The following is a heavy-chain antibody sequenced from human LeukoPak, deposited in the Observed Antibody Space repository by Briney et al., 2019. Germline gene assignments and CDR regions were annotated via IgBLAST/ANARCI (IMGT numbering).Heavy chain of an antibody. CDR3: ARDLTGPYTAMGY. D-gene: IGHD5-18*01. CDR1: GYTFTGYY. Sequence: GASVKVSCKASGYTFTGYYMHWVRQAPGQRLEWMGWINPNSGGTNYAQKFQGRVTMTRDTSISTAYMELSRLRSDDTAVYYCARDLTGPYTAMGYWGQGTLVTVSS. V-gene: IGHV1-2*02. J-gene: IGHJ4*02. CDR2: INPNSGGT.